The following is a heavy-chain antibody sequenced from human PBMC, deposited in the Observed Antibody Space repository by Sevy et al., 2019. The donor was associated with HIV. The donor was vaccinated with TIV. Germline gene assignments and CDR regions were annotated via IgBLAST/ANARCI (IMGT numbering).Heavy chain of an antibody. J-gene: IGHJ4*02. CDR2: IYTSGST. CDR3: ARDDACSGGSCYSH. Sequence: SETLSLTCTVSGGSISSYYWSWIRQPAGKGLEWIGRIYTSGSTNYNPSLKSRVTMSVDTSENQFSLKLSSVTAADTAVYYCARDDACSGGSCYSHWGQGTLVTVSS. V-gene: IGHV4-4*07. CDR1: GGSISSYY. D-gene: IGHD2-15*01.